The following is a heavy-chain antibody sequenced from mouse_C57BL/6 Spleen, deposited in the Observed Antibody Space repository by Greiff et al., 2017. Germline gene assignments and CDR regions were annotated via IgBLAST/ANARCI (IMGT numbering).Heavy chain of an antibody. CDR1: GYSITSGYY. Sequence: ESGPGLVKPSQSLSLTCSVTGYSITSGYYWNWIRQFPGNKLEWMGYISYDGSTNYHPSLTNRISIPRHPSKNQFFLKLNSVTTEDTATYYCARKYGYYGDYYAMDYWGQGTSVTVSS. CDR2: ISYDGST. J-gene: IGHJ4*01. CDR3: ARKYGYYGDYYAMDY. V-gene: IGHV3-6*01. D-gene: IGHD2-10*02.